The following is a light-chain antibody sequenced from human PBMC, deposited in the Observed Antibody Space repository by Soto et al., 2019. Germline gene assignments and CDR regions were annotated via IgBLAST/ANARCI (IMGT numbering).Light chain of an antibody. CDR2: GAS. CDR1: QSVSSSY. CDR3: QQYNKWPQT. Sequence: EIVLTQSPGTLSLSPGERATLSCRASQSVSSSYLAWYQQKPGQAPRLLIYGASTRATGVPATFSGSGSGTEFSLTISGLQSEDFAVYYCQQYNKWPQTFGQGTKVDIK. V-gene: IGKV3-15*01. J-gene: IGKJ1*01.